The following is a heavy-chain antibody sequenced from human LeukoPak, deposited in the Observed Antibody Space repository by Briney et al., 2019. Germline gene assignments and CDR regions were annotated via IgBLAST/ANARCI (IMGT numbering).Heavy chain of an antibody. V-gene: IGHV4-59*12. CDR1: GGSISSYY. Sequence: PSETLSLTCTVSGGSISSYYWSWIRQPPGKGLEWIGYIYYSGSTNYNPSLKSRVTISVDTSKNQFSLKLSFVTAADTAVYYCARGAYCGGDCYRPRRHWFDPWGQGTLVTVSS. CDR3: ARGAYCGGDCYRPRRHWFDP. D-gene: IGHD2-21*02. CDR2: IYYSGST. J-gene: IGHJ5*02.